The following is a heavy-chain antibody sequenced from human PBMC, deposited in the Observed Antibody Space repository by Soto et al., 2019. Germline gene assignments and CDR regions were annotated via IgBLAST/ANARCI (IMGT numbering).Heavy chain of an antibody. D-gene: IGHD1-1*01. CDR2: INTNTGNP. Sequence: ASVKVSCTASGYTFTSYAMNWVRQAPGQGLEWMGWINTNTGNPTYAQGFTGRFVFSLDTSVSTAYLQICSLKAEDTAVYYCARGTTGTLIDYWGQGTLVTVSS. CDR3: ARGTTGTLIDY. CDR1: GYTFTSYA. J-gene: IGHJ4*02. V-gene: IGHV7-4-1*01.